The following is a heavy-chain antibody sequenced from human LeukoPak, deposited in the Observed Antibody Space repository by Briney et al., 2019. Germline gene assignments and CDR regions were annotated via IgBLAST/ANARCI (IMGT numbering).Heavy chain of an antibody. CDR1: GYTFTGYY. CDR3: ARVRMAAAILYWFDP. Sequence: ASVKVSCKASGYTFTGYYMHWVRQAPGQGLERMGWINPNSGGTNYAQKFQGRVTMTRDTSISTAYMELSRLRSDDTAVYYCARVRMAAAILYWFDPWGQGTLVTVSS. D-gene: IGHD6-13*01. CDR2: INPNSGGT. V-gene: IGHV1-2*02. J-gene: IGHJ5*02.